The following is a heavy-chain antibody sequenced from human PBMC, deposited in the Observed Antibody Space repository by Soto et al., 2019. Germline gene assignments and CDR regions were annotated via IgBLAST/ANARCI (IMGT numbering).Heavy chain of an antibody. CDR1: GYTFTSYD. J-gene: IGHJ6*03. V-gene: IGHV1-8*01. Sequence: QVQLVQSGAEVKKPGASVKVSCKASGYTFTSYDINWVRQATGQGLEWMGWMNPNSGNTGYAQKFQGRVTMTRNTSISTAYMELSSLRSEDTAVYYCARGRSFSVYDILTGYRNYYYYYMDVWGKGTTVTVSS. D-gene: IGHD3-9*01. CDR2: MNPNSGNT. CDR3: ARGRSFSVYDILTGYRNYYYYYMDV.